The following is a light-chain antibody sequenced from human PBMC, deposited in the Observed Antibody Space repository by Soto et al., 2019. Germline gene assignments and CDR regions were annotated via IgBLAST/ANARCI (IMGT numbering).Light chain of an antibody. V-gene: IGKV3D-15*02. CDR2: GAS. CDR1: QSVSSK. CDR3: QQYYNSPWT. J-gene: IGKJ1*01. Sequence: EIVMTQSPATLSVSPGEGATLSCRASQSVSSKLAWYQQKPGQAPRLLIYGASSRATGIPDRFSGSGSGADFTLTISRLEPEDFAVYYCQQYYNSPWTFGQGTKVDIK.